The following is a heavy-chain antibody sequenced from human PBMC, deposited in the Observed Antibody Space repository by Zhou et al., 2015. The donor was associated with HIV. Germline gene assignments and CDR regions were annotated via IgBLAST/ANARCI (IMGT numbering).Heavy chain of an antibody. Sequence: QVQLVQSGAEVKKPGSSVKVSCKASGGTFSNYAVSWVRQAPGQGLEWMGAIIPIFGTANYAQKFQGRVTITADKSTSTAYMELSSLRSEDTAVYYCARDEWMAGNSPFDYWGQGTLVTVSS. CDR1: GGTFSNYA. CDR3: ARDEWMAGNSPFDY. D-gene: IGHD6-19*01. J-gene: IGHJ4*02. V-gene: IGHV1-69*06. CDR2: IIPIFGTA.